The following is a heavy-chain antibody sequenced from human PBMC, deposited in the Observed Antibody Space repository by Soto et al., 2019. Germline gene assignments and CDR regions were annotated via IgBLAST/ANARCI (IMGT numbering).Heavy chain of an antibody. CDR2: IFYTGTT. Sequence: SETLSLTCTVSGGSITSGGYYWNWIRQHPGKGLEWIGYIFYTGTTRYNSALQSRVSISVDSTKNHFSLKLTSVTAADTAVYYCARGPFFARYQPFDAWGRGILVTVSS. CDR1: GGSITSGGYY. D-gene: IGHD1-20*01. V-gene: IGHV4-31*03. CDR3: ARGPFFARYQPFDA. J-gene: IGHJ4*02.